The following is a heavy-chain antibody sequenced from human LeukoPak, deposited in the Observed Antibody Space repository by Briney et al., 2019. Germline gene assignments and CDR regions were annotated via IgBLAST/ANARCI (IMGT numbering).Heavy chain of an antibody. CDR3: ARSLVGAVYGSDF. Sequence: GRSLRLSCAASRFPFNSYAMHWVRQAPGKGLEWVAFISYDGNNKYYADSVKGRFTISRDNSKDTLYLQMNSLRAEDTAVHYCARSLVGAVYGSDFWGQGTLVTVSS. J-gene: IGHJ4*02. D-gene: IGHD1-26*01. V-gene: IGHV3-30*04. CDR1: RFPFNSYA. CDR2: ISYDGNNK.